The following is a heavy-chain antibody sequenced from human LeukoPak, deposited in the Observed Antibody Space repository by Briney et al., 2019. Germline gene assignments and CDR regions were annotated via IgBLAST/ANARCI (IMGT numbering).Heavy chain of an antibody. CDR3: VRGYGDYAYYFGY. Sequence: PGGSLRLSCAASGFTFSSYWMSWVRQAPVKGLEWVANIKQDGSERYYVDSVKGRFTISRDNAKNSLYLQMNSLRAEDTAVYYCVRGYGDYAYYFGYWGQGTLVTVSS. CDR2: IKQDGSER. J-gene: IGHJ4*02. CDR1: GFTFSSYW. D-gene: IGHD4-17*01. V-gene: IGHV3-7*01.